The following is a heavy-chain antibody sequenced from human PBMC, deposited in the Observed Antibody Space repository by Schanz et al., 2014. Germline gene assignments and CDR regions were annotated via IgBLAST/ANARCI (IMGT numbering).Heavy chain of an antibody. Sequence: EVQLLESGGGLVQPGGSLRLSCAASTFTFSSDWMSWVRQAPGKGLEWVANIKEDGSVKDYVDSVKGRFTISRDNAKNTLYLQMNSLRAEDTAVYYCARKMKLGVYGGKGHDSLDIWGQGTMVTVSS. CDR2: IKEDGSVK. D-gene: IGHD4-17*01. CDR3: ARKMKLGVYGGKGHDSLDI. CDR1: TFTFSSDW. J-gene: IGHJ3*02. V-gene: IGHV3-7*04.